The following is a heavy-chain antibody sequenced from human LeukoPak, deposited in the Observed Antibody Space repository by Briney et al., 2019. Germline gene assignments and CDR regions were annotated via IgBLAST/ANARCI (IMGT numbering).Heavy chain of an antibody. CDR2: IYTSGST. J-gene: IGHJ5*02. D-gene: IGHD6-25*01. CDR1: GGSISSGSYY. V-gene: IGHV4-61*02. Sequence: SETLSLTCTVSGGSISSGSYYWSWIRQPAGKGLEWIGRIYTSGSTNYNPSLKSRVTISVDTSKNQFSLKLSSVTAADTAVYYCARVSAPHNWFDPWGQGTLVTVSS. CDR3: ARVSAPHNWFDP.